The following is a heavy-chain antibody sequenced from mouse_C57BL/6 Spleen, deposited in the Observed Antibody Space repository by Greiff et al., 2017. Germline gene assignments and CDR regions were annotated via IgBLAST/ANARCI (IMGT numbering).Heavy chain of an antibody. CDR2: INPSNGGT. J-gene: IGHJ4*01. CDR1: GYTFTDYT. V-gene: IGHV1-18*01. D-gene: IGHD2-2*01. Sequence: EVQLQQSGPELVKPGASVKIPCKASGYTFTDYTMDWVQQSHGKSLEWIGDINPSNGGTIYNQKVKGKATLTVDKSPSTAYMELRSLTSEDTAVYYCARDGYDGSMDYWGQGTTVTVSS. CDR3: ARDGYDGSMDY.